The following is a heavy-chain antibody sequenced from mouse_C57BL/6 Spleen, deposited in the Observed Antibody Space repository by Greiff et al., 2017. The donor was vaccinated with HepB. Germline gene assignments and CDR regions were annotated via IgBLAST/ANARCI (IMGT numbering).Heavy chain of an antibody. CDR2: IDPETGGT. CDR3: TRWGLRAMDY. CDR1: GYTFTDYE. J-gene: IGHJ4*01. Sequence: VKLQQSGAELVRPGASVTLSCKASGYTFTDYEMHWVKQTPVHGLEWIGAIDPETGGTAYNQKFKGKAILTADKSSSTAYMELRSLTSEDSAVYYCTRWGLRAMDYWGQGTSVTVSS. V-gene: IGHV1-15*01. D-gene: IGHD2-2*01.